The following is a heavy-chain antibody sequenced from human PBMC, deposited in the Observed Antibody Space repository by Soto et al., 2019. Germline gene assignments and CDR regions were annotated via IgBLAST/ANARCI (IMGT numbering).Heavy chain of an antibody. V-gene: IGHV3-7*03. J-gene: IGHJ4*02. Sequence: EVQLVGSGGGLVQPGGSLILSCAASGFTFSSYWMSWVRQAPGKGLEWVANIKQDGSEKYYVDSVKGRFTISRDNAKNSLYLQMNCLRAEDTAVYYCARLLLYVGFDYWGQGTLVTVSS. D-gene: IGHD3-16*01. CDR2: IKQDGSEK. CDR3: ARLLLYVGFDY. CDR1: GFTFSSYW.